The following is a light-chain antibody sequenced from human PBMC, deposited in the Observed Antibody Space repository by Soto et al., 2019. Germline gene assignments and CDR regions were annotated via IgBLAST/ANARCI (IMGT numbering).Light chain of an antibody. CDR3: QQSYSFPRT. CDR1: QSISTW. CDR2: TAS. V-gene: IGKV1D-12*01. J-gene: IGKJ3*01. Sequence: DIQMTQSPSSVSASIGDRVTITCRSSQSISTWLAWYQQKPGKAPKLLIYTASSLQSGVPSRFSGSGSGTDFTLTISTLQPEDFATYYCQQSYSFPRTFGPGTKVDI.